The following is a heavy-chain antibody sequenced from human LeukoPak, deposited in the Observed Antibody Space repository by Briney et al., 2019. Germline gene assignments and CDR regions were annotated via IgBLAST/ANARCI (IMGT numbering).Heavy chain of an antibody. CDR2: ISAYNGNT. CDR1: GYTFTSYG. V-gene: IGHV1-18*01. D-gene: IGHD1-26*01. CDR3: ARETSPMGGAFDI. Sequence: ASVKVSCKASGYTFTSYGISWVRQAPGQGLEWMGWISAYNGNTNYAQKFQGRVTMTRDTSISTAYMELSRLRSDDTAVYYCARETSPMGGAFDIWGQGTMVTVSS. J-gene: IGHJ3*02.